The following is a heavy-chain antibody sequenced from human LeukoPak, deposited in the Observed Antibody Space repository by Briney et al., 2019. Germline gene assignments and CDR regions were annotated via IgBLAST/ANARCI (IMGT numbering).Heavy chain of an antibody. D-gene: IGHD1-1*01. CDR2: INPNSGGT. CDR1: GYTFTGYY. CDR3: ARVSGWNDAWDQYEADV. Sequence: ASVKVSCKASGYTFTGYYMHWVRQAPGQGLEWMGWINPNSGGTNYAQKFQGRVTMTRDTSISTAYMELSRLRSDDTAVDYCARVSGWNDAWDQYEADVWGKGTTVAVSS. V-gene: IGHV1-2*02. J-gene: IGHJ6*04.